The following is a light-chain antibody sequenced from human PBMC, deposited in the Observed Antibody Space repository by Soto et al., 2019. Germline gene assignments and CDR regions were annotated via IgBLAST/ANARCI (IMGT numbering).Light chain of an antibody. CDR1: SSDVGAYNF. Sequence: QSALTQPRSVSGSPGHSVTISCTGTSSDVGAYNFVSWYQQHPGKGPKLLIYDVTKRPSGVPDRFSGSKSGNTASLTISGLQAEDEADYYCCSYAGTYTHYVFGTGTKVT. V-gene: IGLV2-11*01. CDR3: CSYAGTYTHYV. J-gene: IGLJ1*01. CDR2: DVT.